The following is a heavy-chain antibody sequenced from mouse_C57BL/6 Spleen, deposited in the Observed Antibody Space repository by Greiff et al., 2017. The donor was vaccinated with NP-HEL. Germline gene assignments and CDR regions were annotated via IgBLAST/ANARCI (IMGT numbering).Heavy chain of an antibody. V-gene: IGHV1-69*01. D-gene: IGHD1-1*01. J-gene: IGHJ1*03. CDR3: ARRYGSRHWYFDV. Sequence: QVQLKQPGAELVMPGASVKLSCKASGYTFTSYWMHWVKQRPGQGLEWIGEIDPSDSYTNYNQKFKGKSTLTVDKSSSTAYMQLSSLTSEDSAVYYCARRYGSRHWYFDVWGTGTTVTVSS. CDR1: GYTFTSYW. CDR2: IDPSDSYT.